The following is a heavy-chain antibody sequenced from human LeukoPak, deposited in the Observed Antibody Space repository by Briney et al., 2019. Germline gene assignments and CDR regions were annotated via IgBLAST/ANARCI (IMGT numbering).Heavy chain of an antibody. CDR1: GFTFSSHA. Sequence: GGSLRLSCAGSGFTFSSHAMTWVRQAPGKGLEWVSTISGSGNYTYHADSVKGRFTISRDNSKNTLFLQMNSLRAEVTAVYYCAKALEVVPAAYDYWGQGTLVTVSS. CDR2: ISGSGNYT. V-gene: IGHV3-23*01. J-gene: IGHJ4*02. D-gene: IGHD2-2*01. CDR3: AKALEVVPAAYDY.